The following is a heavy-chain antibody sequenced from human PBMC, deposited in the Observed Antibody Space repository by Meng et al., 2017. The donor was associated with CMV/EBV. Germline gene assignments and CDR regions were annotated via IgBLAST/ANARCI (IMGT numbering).Heavy chain of an antibody. Sequence: GESLKISCAASGFTFSSYSMNWVRQAPGKGLEWVSSISSSSSYIYYADSVKGRLTISRDNAKNSLYLQMNSLGAEDTAVYYCARDQYDFWSGYFPSDGMDVWGQGTTVTVSS. CDR2: ISSSSSYI. CDR3: ARDQYDFWSGYFPSDGMDV. J-gene: IGHJ6*02. D-gene: IGHD3-3*01. V-gene: IGHV3-21*01. CDR1: GFTFSSYS.